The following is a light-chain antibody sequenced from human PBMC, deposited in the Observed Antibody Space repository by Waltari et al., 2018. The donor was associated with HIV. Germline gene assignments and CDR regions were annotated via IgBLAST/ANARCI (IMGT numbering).Light chain of an antibody. Sequence: SVLTQPPSTSGTPGQRVTMSCSGSNSDIGSNDVFWYQQFPGPAPKLLIYRNSLRPSGVPDRFSASKSGTSASLAIDGLRSEDEADYYCASWDDSLGVLFGGGTKLTVL. CDR1: NSDIGSND. J-gene: IGLJ2*01. V-gene: IGLV1-47*01. CDR2: RNS. CDR3: ASWDDSLGVL.